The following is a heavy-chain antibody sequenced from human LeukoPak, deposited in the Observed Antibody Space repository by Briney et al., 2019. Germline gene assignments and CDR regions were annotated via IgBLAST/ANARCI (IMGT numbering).Heavy chain of an antibody. CDR2: IYSGGST. J-gene: IGHJ4*02. Sequence: GGSLRLSCAASGFTVSSNYMSWVRQAPGKGLEWVSVIYSGGSTYYADSVKGRFTISRDNSKNTLYLQMNSLRAEDTAVYYCASAGYSSGWYFYYWGQGTLVTVSS. CDR1: GFTVSSNY. D-gene: IGHD6-19*01. V-gene: IGHV3-53*01. CDR3: ASAGYSSGWYFYY.